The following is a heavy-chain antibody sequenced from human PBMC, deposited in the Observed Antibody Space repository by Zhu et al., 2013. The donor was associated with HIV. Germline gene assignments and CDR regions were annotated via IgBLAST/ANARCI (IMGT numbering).Heavy chain of an antibody. Sequence: QVQLVQSGAEVKKPGASVKSPAGFWLHFTSYGITWVRQAPGQGLEWMGWISGFNGNSNYAQKFQGRVTVTIDTSTNTAYMELRSLKSDDTAVYYCVRDDGHTGYYYAMDVWGQGTTVTVSS. CDR1: LHFTSYG. D-gene: IGHD4-17*01. V-gene: IGHV1-18*01. CDR2: ISGFNGNS. CDR3: VRDDGHTGYYYAMDV. J-gene: IGHJ6*02.